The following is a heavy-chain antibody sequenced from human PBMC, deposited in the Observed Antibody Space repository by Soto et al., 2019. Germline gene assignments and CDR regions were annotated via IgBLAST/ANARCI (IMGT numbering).Heavy chain of an antibody. CDR3: TSDYYYYYMDV. CDR1: GFTFSNAW. Sequence: EAQLVGSGGGLVKPGGSLRLSCAASGFTFSNAWMSWVRQAPGKGLEWVGRIKSKTDGGTTDYAAPVKGRFTISRDESKNTLYLQMNSLKTEDTAVYYCTSDYYYYYMDVWGKGTTVTVSS. V-gene: IGHV3-15*01. J-gene: IGHJ6*03. CDR2: IKSKTDGGTT.